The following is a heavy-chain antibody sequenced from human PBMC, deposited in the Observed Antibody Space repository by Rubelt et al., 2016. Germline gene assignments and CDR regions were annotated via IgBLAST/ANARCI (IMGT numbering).Heavy chain of an antibody. V-gene: IGHV3-30*04. CDR3: ARDREQLASFDY. Sequence: VESGGGVVQPGRSLRLSCAASGFTFSSYAMHWVRQAPGKGLEWVAVISYDGSNKYYADSVKGRFTISRDNSKNTLYQEMNSLRAEDTAVYYCARDREQLASFDYWGQGTLVTVSA. CDR1: GFTFSSYA. J-gene: IGHJ4*02. CDR2: ISYDGSNK. D-gene: IGHD6-13*01.